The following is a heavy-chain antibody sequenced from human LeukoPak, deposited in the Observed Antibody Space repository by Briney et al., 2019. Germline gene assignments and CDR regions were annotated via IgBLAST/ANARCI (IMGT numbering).Heavy chain of an antibody. D-gene: IGHD2-2*01. J-gene: IGHJ5*02. CDR1: GGSISSSSYY. Sequence: KSSETLSLTCTVSGGSISSSSYYWGWIRQPPGKGLEWIGSVYYSGNTYYNPSLTSRVTISLDTSKNQFSLKLSSVTAADTAVYYCARDQQYQRPAGWFDPWGQGTLVTVSS. V-gene: IGHV4-39*01. CDR2: VYYSGNT. CDR3: ARDQQYQRPAGWFDP.